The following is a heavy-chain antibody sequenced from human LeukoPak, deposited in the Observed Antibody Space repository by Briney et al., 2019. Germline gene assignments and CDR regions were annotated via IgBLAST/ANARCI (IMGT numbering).Heavy chain of an antibody. D-gene: IGHD3-22*01. J-gene: IGHJ4*02. Sequence: ASVKVSCKASGYTFTSYDINWVRQATGQGLEWMGWINPNSGGTNYAQKFQGRVTMTRDTSISTAYMELSRLRSDDTAVYYCARVSDSSTTQADFDYWGQGTLVTVSS. CDR3: ARVSDSSTTQADFDY. CDR2: INPNSGGT. V-gene: IGHV1-2*02. CDR1: GYTFTSYD.